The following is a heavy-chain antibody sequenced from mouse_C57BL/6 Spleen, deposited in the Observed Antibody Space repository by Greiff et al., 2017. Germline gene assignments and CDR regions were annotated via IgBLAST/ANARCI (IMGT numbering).Heavy chain of an antibody. CDR3: ARCGGNYFGY. CDR1: GYTFTSYW. V-gene: IGHV1-69*01. D-gene: IGHD1-1*02. Sequence: QSGKASGYTFTSYWLHWVEQRPGQGLEWIGEIDPSDSHTNYKHKFKGKSTLTVYKSSSTAYMQLSSLTSEDSAVDYCARCGGNYFGYWGQSTTLTVSS. CDR2: IDPSDSHT. J-gene: IGHJ2*01.